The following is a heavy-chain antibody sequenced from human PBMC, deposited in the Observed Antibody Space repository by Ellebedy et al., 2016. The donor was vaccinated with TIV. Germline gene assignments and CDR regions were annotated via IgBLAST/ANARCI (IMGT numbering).Heavy chain of an antibody. Sequence: MPGGSLRLSCAVSGGSISSSNWWSWVRQPPGKGLEWIGEIYHSGSTNYNPSLKSRVTISVDKSKNQFSLKLSSVTAADTAVYYCARQLAFQSGRGENWFDPWGQGTLVTVSS. CDR1: GGSISSSNW. CDR2: IYHSGST. CDR3: ARQLAFQSGRGENWFDP. J-gene: IGHJ5*02. D-gene: IGHD3-16*01. V-gene: IGHV4-4*02.